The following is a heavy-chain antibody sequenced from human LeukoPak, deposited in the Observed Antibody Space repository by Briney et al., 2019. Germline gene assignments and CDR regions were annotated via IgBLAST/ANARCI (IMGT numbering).Heavy chain of an antibody. CDR2: MNPNSGYT. CDR3: ARGVAIDY. CDR1: GYILTSYD. V-gene: IGHV1-8*01. D-gene: IGHD2-21*01. J-gene: IGHJ4*02. Sequence: ASVTVSCKASGYILTSYDINWVRQVPGQGLEWMGWMNPNSGYTGYAQKFQGRVTMTRNTSISTAYMEVSSLRSEDTAVYYCARGVAIDYWGQGTLVTVSS.